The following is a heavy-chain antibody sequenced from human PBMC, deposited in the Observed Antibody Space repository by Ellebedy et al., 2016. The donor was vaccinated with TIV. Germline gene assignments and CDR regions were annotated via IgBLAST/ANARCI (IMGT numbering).Heavy chain of an antibody. CDR2: INPSGGST. CDR1: GYTFTSYY. D-gene: IGHD6-19*01. V-gene: IGHV1-46*01. Sequence: ASVKVSCXASGYTFTSYYMHWVRQAPGQGLEWMGIINPSGGSTSYAQKFQGRVTMTTDTSTSTAYMELRSLRSDDTAVYYCARVSVDPDSGWYDFLYYYGMDVWGQGTTVTVSS. J-gene: IGHJ6*02. CDR3: ARVSVDPDSGWYDFLYYYGMDV.